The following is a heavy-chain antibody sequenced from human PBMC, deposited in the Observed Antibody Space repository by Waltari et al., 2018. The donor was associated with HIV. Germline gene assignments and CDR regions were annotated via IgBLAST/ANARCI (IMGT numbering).Heavy chain of an antibody. V-gene: IGHV4-59*01. Sequence: QVQLQESGPGLVKPSETLSLTCTVSGGSLSSYYWSWIRQPPGKGLEWIGYIYYSGSTNYNPSLKSRVTISVDTSKNQFSLKLSSVTAADTAVYYCARDQKPLYPNWFDPWGQGTLVTVSS. J-gene: IGHJ5*02. CDR3: ARDQKPLYPNWFDP. CDR1: GGSLSSYY. CDR2: IYYSGST.